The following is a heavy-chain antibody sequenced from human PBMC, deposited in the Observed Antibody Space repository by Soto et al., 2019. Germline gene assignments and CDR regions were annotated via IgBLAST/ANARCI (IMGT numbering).Heavy chain of an antibody. CDR3: ARGQNWFDP. CDR1: VFTFSSYS. J-gene: IGHJ5*02. CDR2: ISSSSSYI. V-gene: IGHV3-21*01. Sequence: VVSLRLSCSASVFTFSSYSMNWVRQAPGKGLEWVSSISSSSSYIYYADSVKGRFTISRDNAKNSLYLQMNSLRAEDTAVYYCARGQNWFDPWGQGTLVTVSS.